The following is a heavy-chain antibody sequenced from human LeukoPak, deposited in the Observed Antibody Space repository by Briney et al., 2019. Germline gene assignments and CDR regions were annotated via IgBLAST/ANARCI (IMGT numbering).Heavy chain of an antibody. CDR2: IGTYGGDT. J-gene: IGHJ5*01. V-gene: IGHV1-18*01. D-gene: IGHD3-22*01. CDR3: ARDLWNFYDDSGYNRDFDS. Sequence: ASVRVSCKATSRIGWVRQAPGQGLERMGWIGTYGGDTYYAQKFQGRITVTTDTSTSTVYMELRNMRSDDTAVYYCARDLWNFYDDSGYNRDFDSWGQGTLVTVSS. CDR1: TSR.